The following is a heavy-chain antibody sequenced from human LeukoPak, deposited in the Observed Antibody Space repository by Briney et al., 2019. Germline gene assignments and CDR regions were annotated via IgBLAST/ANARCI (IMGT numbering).Heavy chain of an antibody. CDR3: AKLVGATTGIDY. CDR1: GFTFSDYW. V-gene: IGHV3-74*01. CDR2: INGDGTST. D-gene: IGHD1-26*01. J-gene: IGHJ4*02. Sequence: GGSLRLSCAASGFTFSDYWMHWVRQAPGKGLVWVSRINGDGTSTRYADSVKGRFTISRDNAKNTVYLQMNSLSAEDTAVYYCAKLVGATTGIDYWGQGTLVTVSS.